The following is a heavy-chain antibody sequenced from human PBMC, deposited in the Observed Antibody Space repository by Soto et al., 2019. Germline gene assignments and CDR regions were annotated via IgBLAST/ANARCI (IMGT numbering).Heavy chain of an antibody. Sequence: SETLSLTCTVSGGSISSGGYYWSWIRQHPGKGLEWIGYIYYSGSTYYNPSLKSRVTISVDTSKNQFSLKLSSVTAADTAVYYCARSDGVIDTYYFDYWGQGTLVTVSS. CDR1: GGSISSGGYY. CDR3: ARSDGVIDTYYFDY. J-gene: IGHJ4*02. D-gene: IGHD3-16*02. V-gene: IGHV4-31*03. CDR2: IYYSGST.